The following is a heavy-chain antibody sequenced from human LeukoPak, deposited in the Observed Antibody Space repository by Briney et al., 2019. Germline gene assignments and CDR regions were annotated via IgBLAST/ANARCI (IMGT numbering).Heavy chain of an antibody. CDR2: INSDGSST. CDR3: ARTSWFGEDGVFLGY. CDR1: GFTFSSYW. Sequence: GGSLRLSCAASGFTFSSYWMHWVRQAPGKGLVWVPRINSDGSSTSYADSVKGRFTISRDNAKNTLYLQMNSLRAEDTAVYYCARTSWFGEDGVFLGYWGQGTLVTVSS. V-gene: IGHV3-74*01. D-gene: IGHD3-10*01. J-gene: IGHJ4*02.